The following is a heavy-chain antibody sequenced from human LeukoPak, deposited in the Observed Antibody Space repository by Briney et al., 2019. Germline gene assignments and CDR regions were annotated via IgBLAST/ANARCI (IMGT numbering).Heavy chain of an antibody. CDR3: ARWLSYKIDSNGFLDY. D-gene: IGHD3-22*01. CDR2: IWFDGSRE. Sequence: GGSLRLSCAASGFTFSSYGMHWVRQAPGKGLEWVALIWFDGSREYYGDSVKGRFIISRDNSKNTLYLQVNSLRAEDTAVYYCARWLSYKIDSNGFLDYWGQGTLVTVSS. V-gene: IGHV3-33*01. CDR1: GFTFSSYG. J-gene: IGHJ4*02.